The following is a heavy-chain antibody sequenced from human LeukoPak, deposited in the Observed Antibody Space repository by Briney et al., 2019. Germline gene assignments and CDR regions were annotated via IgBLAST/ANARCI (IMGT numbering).Heavy chain of an antibody. CDR3: ARDGVAGTSAYYFDY. V-gene: IGHV4-59*12. CDR2: IYYSGST. Sequence: SETLSLTCTVSGGSISSYYWSWIRQPPGKGLEWIGYIYYSGSTNYNPSLKSRVTISVDTSKNQFSLKLSSVTAADTAVYYCARDGVAGTSAYYFDYWGQGTLVTVSS. CDR1: GGSISSYY. J-gene: IGHJ4*02. D-gene: IGHD6-19*01.